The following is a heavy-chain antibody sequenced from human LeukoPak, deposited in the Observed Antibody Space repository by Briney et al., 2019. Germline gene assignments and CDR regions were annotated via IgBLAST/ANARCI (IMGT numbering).Heavy chain of an antibody. CDR3: ASHPGYSSSWSL. J-gene: IGHJ4*02. CDR1: GFTFSSYS. V-gene: IGHV3-21*01. Sequence: GGSLRLSCAASGFTFSSYSMNWVRQAPGKGLEWVSSISRSSSYIYYADSVKGRFTISRDNAKNSLYLQMNSLRAEDTAVYYCASHPGYSSSWSLWGQGTLVTVSS. D-gene: IGHD6-13*01. CDR2: ISRSSSYI.